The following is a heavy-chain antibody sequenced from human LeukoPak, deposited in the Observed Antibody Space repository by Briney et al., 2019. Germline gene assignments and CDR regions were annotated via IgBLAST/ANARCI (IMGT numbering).Heavy chain of an antibody. V-gene: IGHV4-31*03. CDR1: GGSISSGGYY. J-gene: IGHJ4*02. Sequence: SQTLSLTCTVSGGSISSGGYYWSWIRQHPGKGLEWIGYIYYSGSTYYNPSLKSRVTISVDTSKNQFSLKLSSVTAEDTAVYYCARVHPEYYFDYWGQGTLVTVSS. CDR3: ARVHPEYYFDY. CDR2: IYYSGST.